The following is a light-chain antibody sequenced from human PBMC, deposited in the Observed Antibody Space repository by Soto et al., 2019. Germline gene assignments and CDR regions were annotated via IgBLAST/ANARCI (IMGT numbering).Light chain of an antibody. CDR2: GVT. J-gene: IGLJ1*01. Sequence: QSALTQPASVSGSPGQSITISCAGSGGDVGNYDLLSWYQQIPGKAPKLIIYGVTNRPSGVSNRFSGSKSGNTASLTISGLQAEDEADYHCSSYTSGSSHYVFGTGTKLTVL. V-gene: IGLV2-14*02. CDR1: GGDVGNYDL. CDR3: SSYTSGSSHYV.